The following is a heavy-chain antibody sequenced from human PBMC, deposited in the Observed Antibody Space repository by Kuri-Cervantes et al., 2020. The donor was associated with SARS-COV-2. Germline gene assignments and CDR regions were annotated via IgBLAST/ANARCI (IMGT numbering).Heavy chain of an antibody. J-gene: IGHJ4*02. V-gene: IGHV3-7*01. Sequence: GESLKISCAASGFTFSSYWMSWVRQAPGKGLEWVANIKQDGSEKYYADSVKGRFTISRDNSKNSLYLQMNSLRAEDTAVYYCASGFGEGASWGQGTLVTVSS. CDR1: GFTFSSYW. CDR3: ASGFGEGAS. D-gene: IGHD3-10*01. CDR2: IKQDGSEK.